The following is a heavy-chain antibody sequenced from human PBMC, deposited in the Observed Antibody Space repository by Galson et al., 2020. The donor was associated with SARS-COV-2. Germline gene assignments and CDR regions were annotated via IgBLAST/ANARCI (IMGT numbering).Heavy chain of an antibody. CDR3: ARTYGDYRTQFGY. V-gene: IGHV3-30*04. D-gene: IGHD4-17*01. CDR2: ISNDGRNK. Sequence: GALGLSCAASGFTFSSYAMHWVRQAPGKGLEWVAVISNDGRNKYYADSVKGRFTISRDNSKNTLYLQMNSLRAEDTAVYYCARTYGDYRTQFGYWGQGTLVTGSS. J-gene: IGHJ4*02. CDR1: GFTFSSYA.